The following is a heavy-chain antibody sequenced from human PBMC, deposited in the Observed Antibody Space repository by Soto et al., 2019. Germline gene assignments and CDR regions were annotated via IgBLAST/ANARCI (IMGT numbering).Heavy chain of an antibody. Sequence: GGSLRLSCAASGFTVSSNYMSWVRQAPGKGLEWVSVIYSGGSTYYADSVKGRFTISRDNSKNTLYLQMNSLRAEDTAVYYCAREDFRVRGGTMAFDIWGQGTMVTVSS. CDR3: AREDFRVRGGTMAFDI. CDR1: GFTVSSNY. V-gene: IGHV3-66*01. J-gene: IGHJ3*02. CDR2: IYSGGST. D-gene: IGHD3-10*01.